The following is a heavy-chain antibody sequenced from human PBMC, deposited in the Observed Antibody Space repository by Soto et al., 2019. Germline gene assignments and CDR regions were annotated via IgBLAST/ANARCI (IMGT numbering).Heavy chain of an antibody. CDR2: IYYSGST. CDR1: GGSISSYY. V-gene: IGHV4-59*01. J-gene: IGHJ4*02. CDR3: ARLTGSYYGDY. D-gene: IGHD1-26*01. Sequence: PSETLSLTCPVSGGSISSYYWSWIRQPPGKGLEWIGYIYYSGSTNYNPSLKSRVTISVDTSKNQFSLKLSSVTAADTAVYYCARLTGSYYGDYWGQGTLVTVSS.